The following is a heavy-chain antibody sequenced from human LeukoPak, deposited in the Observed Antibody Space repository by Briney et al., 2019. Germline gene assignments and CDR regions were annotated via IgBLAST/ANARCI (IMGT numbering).Heavy chain of an antibody. J-gene: IGHJ4*02. D-gene: IGHD2-2*01. CDR2: INPNSGGT. Sequence: ASVKVSCKASGYTFTGYYMHWVRQAPGQGLEWMGWINPNSGGTNYAQKFRDRVTMTRDTSISTAYMELSRLRSDDTAVYFCTRIFCNSTSCYHFDHWGQGTLVTVSS. V-gene: IGHV1-2*02. CDR3: TRIFCNSTSCYHFDH. CDR1: GYTFTGYY.